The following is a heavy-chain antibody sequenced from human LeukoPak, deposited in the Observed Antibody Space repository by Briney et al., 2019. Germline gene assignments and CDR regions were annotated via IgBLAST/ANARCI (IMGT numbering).Heavy chain of an antibody. V-gene: IGHV4-4*07. D-gene: IGHD3-10*01. CDR1: GGSISSYY. Sequence: PSETLSLTCTVSGGSISSYYWSWIRLPAGKGLEWIGRIYTSGSTNYNPSLKSRVTMSVDTSKNQFSLKLSSVTAADTAVYYCASSLLERGSGSYLCYYYYMDVWGTGTTVTVSS. CDR2: IYTSGST. J-gene: IGHJ6*03. CDR3: ASSLLERGSGSYLCYYYYMDV.